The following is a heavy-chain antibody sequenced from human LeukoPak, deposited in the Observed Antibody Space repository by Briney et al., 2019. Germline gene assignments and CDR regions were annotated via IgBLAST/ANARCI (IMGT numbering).Heavy chain of an antibody. Sequence: DSVKGRFTISRDNAKNSLYLQMNSLRAEDTALYYCAKDGGAHYDILTGFDYWGQGTLVTVSS. V-gene: IGHV3-9*01. D-gene: IGHD3-9*01. CDR3: AKDGGAHYDILTGFDY. J-gene: IGHJ4*02.